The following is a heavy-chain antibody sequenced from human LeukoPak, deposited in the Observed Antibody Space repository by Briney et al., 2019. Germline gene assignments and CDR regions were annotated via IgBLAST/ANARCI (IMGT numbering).Heavy chain of an antibody. V-gene: IGHV1-18*01. CDR2: ISAYNGNT. D-gene: IGHD6-13*01. CDR3: ARTKQLVLLQYPATGRAFDI. J-gene: IGHJ3*02. CDR1: VYTLTSYG. Sequence: ASGKVSCKASVYTLTSYGISWVRQAPGQGLEGMGWISAYNGNTNYAQKLQGRVTMTTDTSTSTAYMELRSLRSDDTAVYYCARTKQLVLLQYPATGRAFDIWGQGTMVTVSS.